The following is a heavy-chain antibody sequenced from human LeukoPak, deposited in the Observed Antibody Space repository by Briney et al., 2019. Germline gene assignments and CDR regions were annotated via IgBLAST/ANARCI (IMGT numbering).Heavy chain of an antibody. Sequence: PGGSLRLSCEASGFTFNSYAVHWVRQAPGKGLEWVSVISGSGGDTYYADSVKGRFTVSGDNSKNTLYLQMNSLRAEDTAVYYCARDHGRSSPYYFDYWGQGTLVTVSS. D-gene: IGHD6-6*01. J-gene: IGHJ4*02. CDR3: ARDHGRSSPYYFDY. CDR2: ISGSGGDT. CDR1: GFTFNSYA. V-gene: IGHV3-23*01.